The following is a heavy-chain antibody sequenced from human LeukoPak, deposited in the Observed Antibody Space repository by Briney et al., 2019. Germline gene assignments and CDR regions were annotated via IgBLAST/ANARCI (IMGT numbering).Heavy chain of an antibody. CDR3: ARQGEKSAAGTYY. J-gene: IGHJ4*02. CDR2: IYYSGST. CDR1: GGSFSGYY. V-gene: IGHV4-34*01. D-gene: IGHD6-13*01. Sequence: SETLSLTCAVYGGSFSGYYWTWIRQSPGKGLEWIGSIYYSGSTYYNPSLKSRVTISVDTSKNQFSLKLSSVTAADTAVYYCARQGEKSAAGTYYWGQGTLVTVSS.